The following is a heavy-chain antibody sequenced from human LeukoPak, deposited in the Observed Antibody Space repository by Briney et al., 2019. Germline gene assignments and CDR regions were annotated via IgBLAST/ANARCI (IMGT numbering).Heavy chain of an antibody. CDR1: GYGFSSYW. V-gene: IGHV5-51*01. CDR3: ARHTTVGGSLRFDY. J-gene: IGHJ4*02. Sequence: GESLKISCKGSGYGFSSYWIGWVRQVPGKGLEYMGIICPGDSDTRYSQSFQGQVTISADKSITTAYLQWSSLKASDTAMYYCARHTTVGGSLRFDYWGQGTLVSVSS. CDR2: ICPGDSDT. D-gene: IGHD4-23*01.